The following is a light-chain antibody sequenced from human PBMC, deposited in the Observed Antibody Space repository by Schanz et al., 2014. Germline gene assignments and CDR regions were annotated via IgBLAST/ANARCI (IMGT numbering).Light chain of an antibody. J-gene: IGKJ2*01. CDR3: QQYGSSPLYT. CDR1: QSVTSY. V-gene: IGKV3-20*01. CDR2: DAS. Sequence: EIVLTQSPGTLSLSPGERATLSCRASQSVTSYLAWYQQKPGQAPRLLIYDASARATGIPDRFSGSGSGTDFTLTISRLEPEDFAVYYCQQYGSSPLYTFGQGTKLEIK.